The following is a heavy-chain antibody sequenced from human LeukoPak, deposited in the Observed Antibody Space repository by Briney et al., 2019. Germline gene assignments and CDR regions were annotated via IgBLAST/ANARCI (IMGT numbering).Heavy chain of an antibody. J-gene: IGHJ5*02. CDR2: MNPNSGNT. D-gene: IGHD3-22*01. CDR3: ARERYDSSGYYSPGHWFDP. Sequence: ASVKVSCKACGYTFTSYDINWVRQATGQGLEWMGWMNPNSGNTGYEQKLQGRVTMTTDTSTSTAYMELRSLRSDDTAVYYCARERYDSSGYYSPGHWFDPWGQGTLVTVSS. V-gene: IGHV1-8*01. CDR1: GYTFTSYD.